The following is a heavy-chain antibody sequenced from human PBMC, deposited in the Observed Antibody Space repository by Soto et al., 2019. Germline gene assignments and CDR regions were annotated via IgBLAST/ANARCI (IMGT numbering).Heavy chain of an antibody. CDR1: GFTFSSYA. D-gene: IGHD3-10*01. J-gene: IGHJ6*02. Sequence: QVQLVESGGGVVQPGRSLRLSCAASGFTFSSYAMHWVLQAPGKGLEWVAVISYDGSNKYYADSVKGRFTISRDNSKNTLYLQMNSLRAEDTAVYYCARALPPYYYGSVSYYYGMDVWGQGTTVTVSS. V-gene: IGHV3-30-3*01. CDR2: ISYDGSNK. CDR3: ARALPPYYYGSVSYYYGMDV.